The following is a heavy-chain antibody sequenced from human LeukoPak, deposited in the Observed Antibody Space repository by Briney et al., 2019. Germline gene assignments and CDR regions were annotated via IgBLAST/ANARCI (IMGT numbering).Heavy chain of an antibody. Sequence: PGGSLRLSCAASGFTFSNYAMNWVRQAPGKGLEWVTGISGRGDSAHYGDSVKGRFTISRDNSKNTLYLQMNSLRAEDTAVYYCAKDLWGYCNTNTCYRSFDIWGQGTMVTVSS. J-gene: IGHJ3*02. CDR1: GFTFSNYA. V-gene: IGHV3-23*01. D-gene: IGHD2/OR15-2a*01. CDR2: ISGRGDSA. CDR3: AKDLWGYCNTNTCYRSFDI.